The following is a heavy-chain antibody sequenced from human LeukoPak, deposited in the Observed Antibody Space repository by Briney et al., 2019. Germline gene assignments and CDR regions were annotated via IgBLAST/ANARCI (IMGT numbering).Heavy chain of an antibody. D-gene: IGHD6-13*01. CDR3: ARAIAAAGSLYYYYYYMDV. J-gene: IGHJ6*03. Sequence: ASVKVSCKASGGTFSSYAISWVRQATGQGLEWMGWMNPNSGNTGYAQKFQGRVTMTRNTSISTAYMELSSLRSEDTAVYYCARAIAAAGSLYYYYYYMDVWGKGTTVTVSS. CDR2: MNPNSGNT. V-gene: IGHV1-8*02. CDR1: GGTFSSYA.